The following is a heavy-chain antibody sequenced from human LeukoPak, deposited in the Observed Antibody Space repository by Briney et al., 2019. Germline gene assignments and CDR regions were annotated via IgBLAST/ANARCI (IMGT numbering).Heavy chain of an antibody. D-gene: IGHD3-22*01. J-gene: IGHJ4*02. CDR1: GGSFSGYY. CDR2: INHSGST. CDR3: ARHRSSGYYPYFDY. V-gene: IGHV4-34*01. Sequence: PSQTLSLTCAVYGGSFSGYYWSWIRQPPGKGLEWIGEINHSGSTNYNPSLKSRVTISVDTSKNQFSLKLSSVTAADTAVYYCARHRSSGYYPYFDYWGQGTLVTVSS.